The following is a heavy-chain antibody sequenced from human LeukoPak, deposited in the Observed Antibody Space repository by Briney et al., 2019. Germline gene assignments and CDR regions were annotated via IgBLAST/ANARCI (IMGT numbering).Heavy chain of an antibody. CDR1: GGSISSSSYY. V-gene: IGHV4-39*01. CDR2: IYYSGST. CDR3: ARRGYSGYVHYYYYYMDV. J-gene: IGHJ6*03. Sequence: PSETLSLTCTVSGGSISSSSYYWGWIRQPPGKGLEWIGSIYYSGSTYYNPSLKSRVTISVDTSKNQFSLKLSSVTAADTAVYYCARRGYSGYVHYYYYYMDVWGKGTTVTISS. D-gene: IGHD5-12*01.